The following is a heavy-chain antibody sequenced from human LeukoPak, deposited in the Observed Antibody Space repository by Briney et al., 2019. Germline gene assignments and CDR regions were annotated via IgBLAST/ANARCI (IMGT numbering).Heavy chain of an antibody. CDR1: GYTFTSYA. CDR2: INAGDGNT. V-gene: IGHV1-3*01. CDR3: ARGGQWELLSHLPYFDY. D-gene: IGHD1-26*01. J-gene: IGHJ4*02. Sequence: GASVKVSCKASGYTFTSYAMHWVRQAPGQRLEWMGWINAGDGNTKYSQKFQGRVTITRDTSASTAYMELSSLRSEDTAVYYCARGGQWELLSHLPYFDYWGQGTLVTVSS.